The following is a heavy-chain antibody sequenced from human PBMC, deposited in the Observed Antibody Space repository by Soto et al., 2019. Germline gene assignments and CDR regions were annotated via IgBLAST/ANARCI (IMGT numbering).Heavy chain of an antibody. CDR1: GGSLSGYS. CDR2: INYSGTT. D-gene: IGHD6-25*01. J-gene: IGHJ4*01. Sequence: TLSLPCAVYGGSLSGYSWSLIRQPPGKRLEWIGYINYSGTTINYNPSLKSRVTLSVDTSKNQFSLKLSSVTAADTAVYYFAFQGAAIADPHILYWRDGTLVTVS. V-gene: IGHV4-59*08. CDR3: AFQGAAIADPHILY.